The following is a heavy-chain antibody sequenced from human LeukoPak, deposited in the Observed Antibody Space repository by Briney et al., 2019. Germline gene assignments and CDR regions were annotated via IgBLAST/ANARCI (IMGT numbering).Heavy chain of an antibody. D-gene: IGHD3-22*01. CDR1: GFIVNNKY. CDR3: ARGLFLSGYLDAFDI. V-gene: IGHV3-53*01. Sequence: SXGSLRLSCAASGFIVNNKYMTWVRQAPGKGLEWVSLIYNDGRTYYSDSVKGRCTISRDNSKNTLYLQMNSLRVEDTAVYYCARGLFLSGYLDAFDIWGQGTVVTVSS. J-gene: IGHJ3*02. CDR2: IYNDGRT.